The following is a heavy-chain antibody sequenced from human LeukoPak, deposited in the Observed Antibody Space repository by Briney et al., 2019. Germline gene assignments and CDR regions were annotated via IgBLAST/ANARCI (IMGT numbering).Heavy chain of an antibody. CDR3: ASRGRGLTKVRGVIDY. V-gene: IGHV4-39*07. J-gene: IGHJ4*02. CDR2: IYYSGST. D-gene: IGHD3-10*01. CDR1: GGSISSSSYY. Sequence: SETLSLTCTVSGGSISSSSYYWGWIRQPPGKGLEWIGSIYYSGSTYYNPSLKSRVTISVDTSKNQFSLKLSSVTAADTGLYYCASRGRGLTKVRGVIDYWGQGTLVTVSS.